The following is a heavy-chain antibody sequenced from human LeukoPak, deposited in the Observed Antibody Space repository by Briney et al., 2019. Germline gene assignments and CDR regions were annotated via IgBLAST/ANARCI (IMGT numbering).Heavy chain of an antibody. D-gene: IGHD1-26*01. Sequence: GGSLRLSCIASGFTFTTYWMTWVRQPPGKWLEWVANIKQDGSEKYYVDSVKGRFTISRDNAKNSLYLQMNSLRAEDTAMYYCARGNTGSCWGQGTMVTVSS. J-gene: IGHJ3*01. CDR3: ARGNTGSC. CDR2: IKQDGSEK. V-gene: IGHV3-7*01. CDR1: GFTFTTYW.